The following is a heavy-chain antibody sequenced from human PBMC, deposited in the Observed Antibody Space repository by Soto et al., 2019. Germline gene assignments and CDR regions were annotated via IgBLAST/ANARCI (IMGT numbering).Heavy chain of an antibody. D-gene: IGHD3-3*01. Sequence: ASVKVSCKASGGTFSSYAISWVRQAPGQGLEWMGGIIPILGTANYAQKFQGRVTITADESTSTAYMELSSLRSEDTAVYYCARSPLLRFLEWFLYGMDVWGQGTTVTVSS. CDR2: IIPILGTA. V-gene: IGHV1-69*13. CDR1: GGTFSSYA. CDR3: ARSPLLRFLEWFLYGMDV. J-gene: IGHJ6*02.